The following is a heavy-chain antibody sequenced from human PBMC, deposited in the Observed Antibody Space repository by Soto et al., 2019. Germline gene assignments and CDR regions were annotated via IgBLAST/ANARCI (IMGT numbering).Heavy chain of an antibody. D-gene: IGHD3-10*01. Sequence: PGGSLRLSCAASGFTFGSYSMNWVRQAPGKGLEWVSYISSSSSTIYYADSVKGRFTISRDNAKNSLYLQMNSLRAEDTAVYYCARDRGHDAFDIWGQGTMVTVSS. CDR1: GFTFGSYS. CDR2: ISSSSSTI. J-gene: IGHJ3*02. CDR3: ARDRGHDAFDI. V-gene: IGHV3-48*01.